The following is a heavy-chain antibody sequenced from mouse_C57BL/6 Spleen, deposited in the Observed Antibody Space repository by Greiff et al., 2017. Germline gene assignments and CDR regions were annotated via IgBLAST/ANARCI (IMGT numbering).Heavy chain of an antibody. CDR1: GFTFNTYA. CDR2: LRSKSSNYAT. CDR3: VRDDYDVGYAMDY. J-gene: IGHJ4*01. Sequence: EVKLMESGGGLVQPKGSLKLSCAASGFTFNTYAMHWVRQAPGKGLEWVARLRSKSSNYATYYADSVKDRFTISRDDSQSMLYLQMNNLKTEDTAMYYCVRDDYDVGYAMDYWGQGTSVTVSS. D-gene: IGHD2-4*01. V-gene: IGHV10-3*01.